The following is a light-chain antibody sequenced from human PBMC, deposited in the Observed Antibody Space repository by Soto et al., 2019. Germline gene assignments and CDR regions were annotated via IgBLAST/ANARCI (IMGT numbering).Light chain of an antibody. V-gene: IGKV1-39*01. Sequence: DVQMTQSPSTLSASVGDRVTITCRASQSISSWLAWYQQKPGKAPKLLIYAASSLQSGVPSRFSGSGSGTDFTLTISSLQPEDFATYYCQQSYSTSITFGQGTRLEIK. J-gene: IGKJ5*01. CDR2: AAS. CDR1: QSISSW. CDR3: QQSYSTSIT.